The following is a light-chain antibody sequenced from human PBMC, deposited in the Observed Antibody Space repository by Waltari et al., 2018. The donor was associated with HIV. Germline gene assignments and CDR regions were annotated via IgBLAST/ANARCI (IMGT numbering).Light chain of an antibody. J-gene: IGLJ3*02. CDR3: SSYTSSSTWV. Sequence: QSALTQPASVSGSPGQSITISCTGTSSDVGGYNYVSWYQQHPGKAPKLMIYYVTNRPSGVSNLFACSKSGNTASLTISGLQLDDEADYDGSSYTSSSTWVFGGGTKLTVL. V-gene: IGLV2-14*03. CDR2: YVT. CDR1: SSDVGGYNY.